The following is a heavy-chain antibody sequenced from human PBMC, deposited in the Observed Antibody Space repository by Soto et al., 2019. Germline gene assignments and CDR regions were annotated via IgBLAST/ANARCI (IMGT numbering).Heavy chain of an antibody. Sequence: EVQLVESGGGLVQPGGSLRLSCAASGFTFSSYDMHWVRQATGKGLEWVSAMGTAGDTYYPGSVKGRFTITRENDKISLYIQMRSLRAKYTAVYYCARAGYCSSNSCHGFDYWGQGTLVTVSS. CDR1: GFTFSSYD. CDR2: MGTAGDT. CDR3: ARAGYCSSNSCHGFDY. J-gene: IGHJ4*02. V-gene: IGHV3-13*01. D-gene: IGHD2-2*01.